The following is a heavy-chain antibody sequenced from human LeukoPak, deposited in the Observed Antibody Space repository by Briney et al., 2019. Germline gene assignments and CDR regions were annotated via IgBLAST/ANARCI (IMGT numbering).Heavy chain of an antibody. CDR1: GFIFSSYW. Sequence: SGGSLRLSRAAPGFIFSSYWMTWVRQAPGKGLERVANIKQDGKQKYYVDSVKGRFTTARDTAKTTLYLQMNSLRAEDTAVYYCAIEDYIGPVDYWGQGTLGTVSS. CDR3: AIEDYIGPVDY. V-gene: IGHV3-7*02. J-gene: IGHJ4*02. D-gene: IGHD4-11*01. CDR2: IKQDGKQK.